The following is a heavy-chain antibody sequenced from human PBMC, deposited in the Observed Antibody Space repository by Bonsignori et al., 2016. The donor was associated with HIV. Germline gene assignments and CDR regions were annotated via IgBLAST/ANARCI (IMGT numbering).Heavy chain of an antibody. V-gene: IGHV5-51*01. Sequence: GESLKISCKTSGYTFSTYWIAWVRQMPGKGLEWMGMIYPGDSDTRYNPSVEGQVTISADKSVATAYLEWNSLKVSDSGIYFCARGAAPQKGYNWFGPWGRGSRVTVSS. CDR1: GYTFSTYW. CDR3: ARGAAPQKGYNWFGP. D-gene: IGHD1-26*01. CDR2: IYPGDSDT. J-gene: IGHJ5*02.